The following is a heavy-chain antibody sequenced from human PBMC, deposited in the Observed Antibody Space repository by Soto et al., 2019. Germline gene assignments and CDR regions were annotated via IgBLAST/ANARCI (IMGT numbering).Heavy chain of an antibody. D-gene: IGHD2-2*01. Sequence: EVQLVESGGGLVKPGGSLRLSCAASGFTFSSYSMNWVRQAPGKGLEWVSSISSSSSYIYYADSVKGRFTISRDNAKNSLYQQMNSLRAEDTAVYYCARERGAIVVVPAAIVPGGYYYYGMDVWGQGTTVTVSS. J-gene: IGHJ6*02. CDR2: ISSSSSYI. CDR3: ARERGAIVVVPAAIVPGGYYYYGMDV. CDR1: GFTFSSYS. V-gene: IGHV3-21*01.